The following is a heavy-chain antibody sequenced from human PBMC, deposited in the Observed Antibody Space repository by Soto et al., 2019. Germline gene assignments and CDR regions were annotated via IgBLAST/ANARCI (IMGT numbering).Heavy chain of an antibody. J-gene: IGHJ4*02. Sequence: XXTLSLTCTVSSGSINSGGYYWTWIRPPXRTGLEWIAXINHSXSNNYNQSLKXXVTISVDTTKNHTSLKLTSVNAADKDVYYCARDKITGHFDYWGKGTLVTVYS. CDR2: INHSXSN. CDR1: SGSINSGGYY. V-gene: IGHV4-39*02. CDR3: ARDKITGHFDY. D-gene: IGHD2-8*02.